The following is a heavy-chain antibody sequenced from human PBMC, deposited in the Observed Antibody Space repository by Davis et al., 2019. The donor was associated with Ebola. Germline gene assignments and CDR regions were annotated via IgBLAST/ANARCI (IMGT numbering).Heavy chain of an antibody. CDR1: GFTFSSYG. D-gene: IGHD2-2*01. CDR3: AKALPIVVVPAAVDY. J-gene: IGHJ4*02. Sequence: GESLKISCAASGFTFSSYGMHWVRQAPGKGLEWVAVISYDGSNKYYADSVKGRFTISRDNSKNTLYLQMNSLRAEDTAVYYCAKALPIVVVPAAVDYWGQGTLVTVSS. CDR2: ISYDGSNK. V-gene: IGHV3-30*18.